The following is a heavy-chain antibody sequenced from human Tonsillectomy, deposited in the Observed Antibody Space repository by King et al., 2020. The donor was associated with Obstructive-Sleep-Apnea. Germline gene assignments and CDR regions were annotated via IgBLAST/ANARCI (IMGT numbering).Heavy chain of an antibody. D-gene: IGHD3-22*01. CDR3: ARDVQTHPYDTSGNYRNWFDP. CDR2: IYHSGST. CDR1: GYSISSAYY. V-gene: IGHV4-38-2*02. J-gene: IGHJ5*02. Sequence: QLQESGPGLVKPSETLSLTCTVSGYSISSAYYWGWIRQPPGKGLEWIGSIYHSGSTYYNPSLKSRVTISVDTSKNQFSLKLCSVTAADTAVYYCARDVQTHPYDTSGNYRNWFDPWGQGTLVTVSS.